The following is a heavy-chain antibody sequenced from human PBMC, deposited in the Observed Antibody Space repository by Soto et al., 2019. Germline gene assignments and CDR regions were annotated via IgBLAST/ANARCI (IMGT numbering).Heavy chain of an antibody. V-gene: IGHV1-69*12. CDR3: ARVEAVAGLYNSHGLDV. CDR1: GGTFSNYA. CDR2: IVPIFGTT. Sequence: QVQLVQSGAEVKKPGSSVKVSCKVSGGTFSNYAIDWVRLAPGHGLEWMGGIVPIFGTTYNTQKFQGRARVIADDSTTAAYLDVSSVRSEDTAIYYWARVEAVAGLYNSHGLDVWGQGTAVTVSS. D-gene: IGHD6-19*01. J-gene: IGHJ6*02.